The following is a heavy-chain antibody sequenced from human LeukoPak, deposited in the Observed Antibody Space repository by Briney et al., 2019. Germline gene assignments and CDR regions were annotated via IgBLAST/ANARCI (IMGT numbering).Heavy chain of an antibody. D-gene: IGHD3-22*01. V-gene: IGHV4-34*01. CDR3: AREEDYYDSSGYYSNL. J-gene: IGHJ5*02. Sequence: SSETLSLTXAVYGGSFSGYYWSWIRQPPGKGLEWIGEINHSGSTNYNPSLKSRVTISVDTSKNQFSLKLSSVTAADTAVYYCAREEDYYDSSGYYSNLWGQRTLVTVSS. CDR2: INHSGST. CDR1: GGSFSGYY.